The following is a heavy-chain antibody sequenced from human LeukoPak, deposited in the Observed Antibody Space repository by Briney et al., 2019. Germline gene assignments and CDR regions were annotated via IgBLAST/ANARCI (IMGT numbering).Heavy chain of an antibody. Sequence: ASVKVSYKASGYTFIGYYIYWVRQAPGQGLEWMGWINCNSGGADYAQKFQGRVTMTRDTSITTLYMELSSLRPDDTAVYYCARSGYYYGLDVWGQGTTVTVSS. CDR2: INCNSGGA. CDR3: ARSGYYYGLDV. D-gene: IGHD1-14*01. J-gene: IGHJ6*02. CDR1: GYTFIGYY. V-gene: IGHV1-2*02.